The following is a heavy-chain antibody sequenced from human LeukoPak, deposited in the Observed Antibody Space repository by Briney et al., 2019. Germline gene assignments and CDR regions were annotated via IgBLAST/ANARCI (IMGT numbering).Heavy chain of an antibody. CDR1: GGSFRGYY. V-gene: IGHV4-34*01. CDR3: ARLRPVLLWFGELSQPFDY. D-gene: IGHD3-10*01. J-gene: IGHJ4*02. Sequence: KSSETLSLTCAVYGGSFRGYYWSWIRQPPGKGLEWIGEINHSGSTNYNPSLKSRVTISVDTSKNQFSLKLSSVTAADTAVYYCARLRPVLLWFGELSQPFDYWGQGTLVTVSS. CDR2: INHSGST.